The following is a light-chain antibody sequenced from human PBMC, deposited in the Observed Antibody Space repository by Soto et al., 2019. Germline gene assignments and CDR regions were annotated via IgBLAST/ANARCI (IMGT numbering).Light chain of an antibody. CDR3: QQYGSSYT. CDR1: QSVSSN. J-gene: IGKJ2*01. V-gene: IGKV3-15*01. Sequence: IVMTQSPATLSVSPGERATLSCRASQSVSSNLAWYQQKPGQAPRLLIYGASTRATDIPARFSGSGSGTEFTLTISSLQSEDFAVYHCQQYGSSYTFGQGTKLEIK. CDR2: GAS.